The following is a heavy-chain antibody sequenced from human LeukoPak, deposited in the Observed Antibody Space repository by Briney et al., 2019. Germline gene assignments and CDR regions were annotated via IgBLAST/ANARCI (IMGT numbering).Heavy chain of an antibody. CDR3: AKGVAARPLSFDY. V-gene: IGHV3-23*01. CDR1: GFTFSIYA. CDR2: ISGSGGST. D-gene: IGHD6-6*01. Sequence: GGSLRLSCAASGFTFSIYAMSWVRQAPGKGLEWVSAISGSGGSTYYADSVKGRFTISRDNSKNTLYLQMNSLRAEDTAVYYCAKGVAARPLSFDYWGQGTLVTVSS. J-gene: IGHJ4*02.